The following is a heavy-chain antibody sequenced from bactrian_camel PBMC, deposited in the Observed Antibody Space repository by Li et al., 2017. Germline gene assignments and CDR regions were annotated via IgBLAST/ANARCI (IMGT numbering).Heavy chain of an antibody. V-gene: IGHV3S60*01. CDR3: ATDAYGDSWYVWDY. CDR1: GYTTRTNC. J-gene: IGHJ4*01. Sequence: HVQLVESGGGSVQSGGSLRLSCVVDGYTTRTNCVGWFRQAPGKERELVSSIRLDGLIVYADSVKGRFTISRDGKYNSVNLEMNSLKTEDTAVYYCATDAYGDSWYVWDYWGQGTQVTVS. D-gene: IGHD6*01. CDR2: IRLDGLI.